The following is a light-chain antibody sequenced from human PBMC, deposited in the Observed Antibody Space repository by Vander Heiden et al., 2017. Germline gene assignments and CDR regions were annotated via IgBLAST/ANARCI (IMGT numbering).Light chain of an antibody. CDR2: SHN. J-gene: IGLJ3*02. Sequence: QSVLTQPPSASGTPGQRVTISCSGRSSNIGSNTVHWYQQLPGTAPKLLIYSHNQRPSGVPDRFSGSKSGTSASLAISGLQSEDEADYYCAAWDDNLSGWVFGGGTKLTVL. CDR1: SSNIGSNT. V-gene: IGLV1-44*01. CDR3: AAWDDNLSGWV.